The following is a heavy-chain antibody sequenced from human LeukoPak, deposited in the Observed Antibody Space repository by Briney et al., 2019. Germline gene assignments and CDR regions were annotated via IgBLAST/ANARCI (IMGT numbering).Heavy chain of an antibody. Sequence: PGGSLRLSCAASGFTFSNYWVHWVRQAPGKGLEWVSRTSSDGTSTSYADSVKGRFTISRDNAKNTLYLQMNSLRAEDTAVYYCARDQYYFDSSGYYPGHYFDYWGQGTLATVSS. CDR1: GFTFSNYW. D-gene: IGHD3-22*01. CDR2: TSSDGTST. J-gene: IGHJ4*02. V-gene: IGHV3-74*01. CDR3: ARDQYYFDSSGYYPGHYFDY.